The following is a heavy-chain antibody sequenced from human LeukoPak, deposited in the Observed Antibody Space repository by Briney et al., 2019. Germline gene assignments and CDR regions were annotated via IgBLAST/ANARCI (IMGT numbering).Heavy chain of an antibody. J-gene: IGHJ5*02. CDR1: GGSISSGSYY. D-gene: IGHD3-10*01. Sequence: PSETLSLTCTVSGGSISSGSYYWSWIRQPPGKGLEWIGYIYYSGSTNYNPSLKSRVTISVDTSKNQFSLKLSSVTAADTAVYYCARDGAHRLWFGELGWFDPWGQGTLVTVSS. CDR2: IYYSGST. CDR3: ARDGAHRLWFGELGWFDP. V-gene: IGHV4-61*01.